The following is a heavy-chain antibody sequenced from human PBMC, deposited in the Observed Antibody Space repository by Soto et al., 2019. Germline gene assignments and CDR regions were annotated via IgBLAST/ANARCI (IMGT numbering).Heavy chain of an antibody. J-gene: IGHJ4*02. CDR2: ISAGGDST. CDR3: AKDWGSGWFRSYFDS. V-gene: IGHV3-23*01. Sequence: EVQLLESGGGLVQPGGSLRLSCAASGFTFNTYGMSWVRQAPGKGLEWVSVISAGGDSTYYADSVKGRFTISRDNSKNTLYLQMNSLRAEATAVYYCAKDWGSGWFRSYFDSWGQGTLFTVSS. D-gene: IGHD6-19*01. CDR1: GFTFNTYG.